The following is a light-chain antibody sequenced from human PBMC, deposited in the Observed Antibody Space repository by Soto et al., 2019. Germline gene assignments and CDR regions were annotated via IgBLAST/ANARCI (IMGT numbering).Light chain of an antibody. J-gene: IGKJ2*01. Sequence: DIQMTQSPSTLSASVGDRVTITCRARQNIVNWLAWYQQKPGKAPNLLIYKTSTLQRGVPSRFSGSGSGTEFTLTISSLQPDDFATYYCQQYDSHPMYTFGQGTKVEIK. V-gene: IGKV1-5*03. CDR2: KTS. CDR3: QQYDSHPMYT. CDR1: QNIVNW.